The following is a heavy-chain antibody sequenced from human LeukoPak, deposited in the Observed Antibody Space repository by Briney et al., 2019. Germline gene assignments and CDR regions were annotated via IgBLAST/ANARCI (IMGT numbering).Heavy chain of an antibody. Sequence: ASVKVSCKASGYTFTGYYMHWVRQAPGQGLEWMGWINPNSGGTNYAQKFQGRVTMTRDMSTSTVYMELSSLRSEDTAVYYCAREGGFSSSWYLDYWGQGTLVTVSS. D-gene: IGHD6-13*01. CDR2: INPNSGGT. V-gene: IGHV1-2*02. CDR1: GYTFTGYY. CDR3: AREGGFSSSWYLDY. J-gene: IGHJ4*02.